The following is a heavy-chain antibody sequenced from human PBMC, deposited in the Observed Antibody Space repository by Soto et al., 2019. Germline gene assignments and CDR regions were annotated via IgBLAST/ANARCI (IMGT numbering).Heavy chain of an antibody. Sequence: QVQLVQSGAEVKKPGASVKVSCKASGYTFTSYGISWVRQAPGQGLEWMGWISAYNGNTNYAQKLQGRVTMTTDTSTSTANMELRSLRSDDTAVYYCARDTVLRYFDGGNGMDVWGQGTTVTVSS. V-gene: IGHV1-18*01. J-gene: IGHJ6*02. CDR3: ARDTVLRYFDGGNGMDV. CDR1: GYTFTSYG. D-gene: IGHD3-9*01. CDR2: ISAYNGNT.